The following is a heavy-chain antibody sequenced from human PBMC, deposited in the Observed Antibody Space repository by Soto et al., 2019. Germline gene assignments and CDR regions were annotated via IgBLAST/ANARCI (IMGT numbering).Heavy chain of an antibody. V-gene: IGHV2-5*01. CDR2: IYWNGNK. D-gene: IGHD2-21*01. J-gene: IGHJ5*01. Sequence: QITLKEAGPTLVKPTQTLTLTCTFSGFSLTTTGVGVGWIRQPPRGAPEWLALIYWNGNKRYSPSLESRLTITKDTSKNQLVLTMTAMDPLDTATYYCAHRPATHMNWFDSWGQGTLVTVSS. CDR3: AHRPATHMNWFDS. CDR1: GFSLTTTGVG.